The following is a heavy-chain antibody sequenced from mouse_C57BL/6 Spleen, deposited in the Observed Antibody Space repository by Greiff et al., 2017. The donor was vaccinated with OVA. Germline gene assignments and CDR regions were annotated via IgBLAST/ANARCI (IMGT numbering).Heavy chain of an antibody. J-gene: IGHJ2*01. CDR2: INPNNGGT. CDR1: GYTFTDYY. Sequence: VQLQQSGPELVKPGASVKISCKASGYTFTDYYMNWVKQSHGKSLEWIGDINPNNGGTSYNQKFKGKATLTVDKSSSTAYMELRSLTSEDSAVYYCARSGRTAFDYWGQGTTLTVSS. D-gene: IGHD3-1*01. V-gene: IGHV1-26*01. CDR3: ARSGRTAFDY.